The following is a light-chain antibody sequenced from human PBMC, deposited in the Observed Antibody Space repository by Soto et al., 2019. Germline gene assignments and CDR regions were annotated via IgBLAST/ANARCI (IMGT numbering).Light chain of an antibody. J-gene: IGKJ5*01. V-gene: IGKV1-33*01. CDR1: HDINKY. CDR3: QRYDSVPPT. CDR2: DAS. Sequence: DIQMTQSPSSLSASVGDRVTITCQASHDINKYLNWYQEKPGKAPKLLIFDASNLQTGVPSRFSGSGSGTHFTFTINSLQPEDIATYYCQRYDSVPPTFGQGTRLDIK.